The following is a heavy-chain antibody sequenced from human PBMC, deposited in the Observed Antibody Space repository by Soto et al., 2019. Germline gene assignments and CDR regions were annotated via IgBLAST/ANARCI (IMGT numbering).Heavy chain of an antibody. D-gene: IGHD5-12*01. CDR2: IWYDGSNK. CDR1: GFTFSSYG. J-gene: IGHJ4*02. Sequence: GGSLRLSCAASGFTFSSYGMHWVRQAPGKGLEWVAVIWYDGSNKYYADSVKGRFTISRDNSKNTLYLQMNSLRAEDTAVYYCARDWRVHSGYDKIPEYYFDYWGQGTLVTVSS. V-gene: IGHV3-33*01. CDR3: ARDWRVHSGYDKIPEYYFDY.